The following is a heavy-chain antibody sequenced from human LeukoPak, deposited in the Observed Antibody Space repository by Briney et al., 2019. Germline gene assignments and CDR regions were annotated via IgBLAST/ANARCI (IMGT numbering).Heavy chain of an antibody. V-gene: IGHV1-69*04. CDR2: IIPILGIA. CDR1: GGTFSSYA. CDR3: AREDYDILTGDVAGFDY. D-gene: IGHD3-9*01. Sequence: SVKVSCKASGGTFSSYAISWVRQAPGQGLEWMGRIIPILGIANYAQKFQGRVTITADKSTSTAYMELSSLRSEDTAVYYCAREDYDILTGDVAGFDYWGQGTLVTVSS. J-gene: IGHJ4*02.